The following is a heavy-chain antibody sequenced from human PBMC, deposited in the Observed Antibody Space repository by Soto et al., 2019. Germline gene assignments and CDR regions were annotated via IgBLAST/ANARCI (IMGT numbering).Heavy chain of an antibody. CDR3: ARDDDNDANALDY. J-gene: IGHJ4*02. CDR1: GFTFSKYG. V-gene: IGHV3-33*01. Sequence: VQLVESGGGMVQPGTSLRLSCAASGFTFSKYGMHWVRQAPGKGLEWVALIWNDGIRKVYVDSVKGRFTISRDNSTNTLDMQMKNLRDEDTAVYYCARDDDNDANALDYWGPGTLVTVSS. CDR2: IWNDGIRK.